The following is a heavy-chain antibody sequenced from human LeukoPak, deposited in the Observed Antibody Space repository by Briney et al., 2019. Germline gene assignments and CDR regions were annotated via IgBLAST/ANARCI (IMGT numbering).Heavy chain of an antibody. Sequence: GGSLRLSCAASGFTFSSHSMHWVRQAPGKGLEWVAVISYDGSNKYYADSVKGRFTISRDNSKNTLYLQMNSLRAEDTAVYYCAKVHAAATYYDFWSGYFDYWGQGTLVTVSS. CDR3: AKVHAAATYYDFWSGYFDY. V-gene: IGHV3-30*18. CDR2: ISYDGSNK. D-gene: IGHD3-3*01. CDR1: GFTFSSHS. J-gene: IGHJ4*02.